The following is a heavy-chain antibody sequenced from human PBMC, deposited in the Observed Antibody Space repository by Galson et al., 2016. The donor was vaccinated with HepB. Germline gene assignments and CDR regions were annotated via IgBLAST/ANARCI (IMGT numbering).Heavy chain of an antibody. CDR2: ISPSGWSS. CDR3: ARHLRVGSGAHRDVFDI. Sequence: SLRLSCAASGFTFGSYAMTWVRQAPGKGLTWVSSISPSGWSSHNADSVKGRFTTSRDNSKLTLYLQMNSLRAEDTAVYYCARHLRVGSGAHRDVFDIWGRGTMVSVSS. D-gene: IGHD4/OR15-4a*01. J-gene: IGHJ3*02. CDR1: GFTFGSYA. V-gene: IGHV3-23*01.